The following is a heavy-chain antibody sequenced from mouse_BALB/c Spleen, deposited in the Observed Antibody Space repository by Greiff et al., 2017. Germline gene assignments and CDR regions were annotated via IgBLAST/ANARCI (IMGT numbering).Heavy chain of an antibody. V-gene: IGHV5-4*02. Sequence: EVKLMESGGGLVKPGGSLKLSCAASGFTFSDYYMYWVRQTPAKRLEWVATISDGGSYTYYPDSVKGRFTISRDNAKNNLYLQMSSLKSEDTAMYYCARGPARATGYAMDYWGQGTSVTVSS. J-gene: IGHJ4*01. CDR2: ISDGGSYT. D-gene: IGHD3-1*01. CDR1: GFTFSDYY. CDR3: ARGPARATGYAMDY.